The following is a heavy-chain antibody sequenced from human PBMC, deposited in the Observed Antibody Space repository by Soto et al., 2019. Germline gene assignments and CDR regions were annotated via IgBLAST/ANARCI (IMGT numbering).Heavy chain of an antibody. Sequence: SVGSLRLSCAASGFTFSSYAMSWVRQAPGKGLEWVSAISGSGGSTYYADSVKGRFTISRDNSKNTLYLQMNSLRAEDTAVYYCAKDMFFGVGGKEMFSFGIWGQGTMVTVSS. CDR3: AKDMFFGVGGKEMFSFGI. CDR1: GFTFSSYA. D-gene: IGHD3-3*01. J-gene: IGHJ3*02. CDR2: ISGSGGST. V-gene: IGHV3-23*01.